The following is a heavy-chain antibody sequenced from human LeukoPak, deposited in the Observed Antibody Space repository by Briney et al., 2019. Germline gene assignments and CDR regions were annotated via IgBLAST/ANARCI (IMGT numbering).Heavy chain of an antibody. CDR2: IYSGGST. V-gene: IGHV3-53*01. CDR1: GFTVSSNY. J-gene: IGHJ5*02. D-gene: IGHD2-2*03. Sequence: GGSLRLSCAASGFTVSSNYMSWVRQAPGKGLEWVSVIYSGGSTSYADSVKGRFTISRDNAKNTLYLQMNSLRAEDTAVYYCARGRNGYCSSTSCSKWFDPWGQGTLVTVSS. CDR3: ARGRNGYCSSTSCSKWFDP.